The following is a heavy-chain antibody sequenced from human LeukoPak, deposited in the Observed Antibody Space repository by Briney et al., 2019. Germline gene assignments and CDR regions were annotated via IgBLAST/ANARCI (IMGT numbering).Heavy chain of an antibody. V-gene: IGHV1-46*01. CDR1: GYTFTNYY. J-gene: IGHJ4*02. CDR3: ASPQEGGYHEGSFDY. D-gene: IGHD5-12*01. Sequence: ASVKVSCKASGYTFTNYYIHWVRQAPGQGLEWMGIINPSGGSTSYAQKFQGRLTMTRDTSTSTVYMELSSLRSEDTAVYYCASPQEGGYHEGSFDYWGQGTLVTVSS. CDR2: INPSGGST.